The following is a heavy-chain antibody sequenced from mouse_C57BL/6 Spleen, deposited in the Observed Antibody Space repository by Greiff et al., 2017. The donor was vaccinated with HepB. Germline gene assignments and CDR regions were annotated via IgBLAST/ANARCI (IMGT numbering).Heavy chain of an antibody. CDR3: ARDYYGSYWDFDV. Sequence: EVKLMESGGGLVKPGGSLKLSCAASGFTFSDYGMHWVRQAPEKGLEWVAYISSGSSTIYYADTVKGRFTISRDNAKNTLFLQMTSLRSEDTAMYYCARDYYGSYWDFDVWGTGTTVTVSS. D-gene: IGHD1-1*01. J-gene: IGHJ1*03. V-gene: IGHV5-17*01. CDR2: ISSGSSTI. CDR1: GFTFSDYG.